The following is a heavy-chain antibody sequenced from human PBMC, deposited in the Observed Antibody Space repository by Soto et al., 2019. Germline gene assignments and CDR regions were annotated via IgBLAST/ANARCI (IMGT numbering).Heavy chain of an antibody. J-gene: IGHJ6*03. CDR1: GGSFSGYY. D-gene: IGHD2-2*01. V-gene: IGHV4-34*01. CDR3: ARGGVVPAASYYYYYYMDV. Sequence: QVQLQQWGAGLLKPSETLSLTCAVYGGSFSGYYWSWIRQPPGKGLEWIGEINHSGSTNYNPSLKSRVTISVDTSKNQFSLKLSSVTAADTAVYYCARGGVVPAASYYYYYYMDVWGKGTTVTVSS. CDR2: INHSGST.